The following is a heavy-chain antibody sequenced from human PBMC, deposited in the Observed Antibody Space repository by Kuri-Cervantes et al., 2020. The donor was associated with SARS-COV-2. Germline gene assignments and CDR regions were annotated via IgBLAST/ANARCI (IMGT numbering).Heavy chain of an antibody. D-gene: IGHD2-21*01. CDR2: ISWNSGSI. Sequence: SLKISCAASGFTFDDYAMHWVRQAPGKGLEWVSGISWNSGSIGYADSVKGRFTISRDNAKNSLYLQMNSLRAEDTAVYYCAKDGLIAIGATGMDVWGQGTTVTVSS. J-gene: IGHJ6*02. CDR3: AKDGLIAIGATGMDV. V-gene: IGHV3-9*01. CDR1: GFTFDDYA.